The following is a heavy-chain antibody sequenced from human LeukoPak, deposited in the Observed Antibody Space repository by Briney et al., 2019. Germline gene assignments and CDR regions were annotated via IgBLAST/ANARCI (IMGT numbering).Heavy chain of an antibody. Sequence: GESLKISCKASGYSFTSYWIGWVRQMPGKGLEWMGIIDPSDSETRYTPSFQGQVTISADKSISTAYLQWSSLKASDTAMYYCARLPSRAFDIWGQGTMVTVSS. CDR1: GYSFTSYW. CDR2: IDPSDSET. J-gene: IGHJ3*02. CDR3: ARLPSRAFDI. V-gene: IGHV5-51*01.